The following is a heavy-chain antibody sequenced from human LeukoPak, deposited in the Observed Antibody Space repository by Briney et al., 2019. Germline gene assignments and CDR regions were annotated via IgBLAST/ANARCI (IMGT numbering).Heavy chain of an antibody. CDR2: IYSGGST. CDR3: ARASSRNYYDSSGYPSDYYYGMDV. Sequence: GGSLRLSCAASGFTFGSYGMHWVRQAPGKGLEWVSVIYSGGSTYYADSVKGRFTISRHNSKNTLYLQMNSLRAEDTAVYYCARASSRNYYDSSGYPSDYYYGMDVWGQGTTVTVSS. V-gene: IGHV3-53*04. D-gene: IGHD3-22*01. J-gene: IGHJ6*02. CDR1: GFTFGSYG.